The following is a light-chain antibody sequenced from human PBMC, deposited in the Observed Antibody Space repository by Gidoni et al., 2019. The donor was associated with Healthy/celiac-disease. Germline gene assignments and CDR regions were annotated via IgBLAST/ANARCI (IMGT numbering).Light chain of an antibody. CDR3: QQSYSTLPT. CDR2: AAS. Sequence: DIQMTQSPSSLSASVGDRDTITCRASQSISSYLNWYQQKPGKAPKLLIYAASSLQSGVPSRFSGSGSGTDFTLTISSLQPEDFATYYCQQSYSTLPTFXQXTKLEIK. J-gene: IGKJ2*01. CDR1: QSISSY. V-gene: IGKV1-39*01.